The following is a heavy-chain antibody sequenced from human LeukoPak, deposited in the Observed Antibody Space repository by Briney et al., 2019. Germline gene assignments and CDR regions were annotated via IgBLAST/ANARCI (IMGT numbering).Heavy chain of an antibody. V-gene: IGHV3-23*01. CDR1: GFTFSSYS. D-gene: IGHD3-22*01. Sequence: GGSLRLSCAASGFTFSSYSMSWVRQAPGKGLEWVSAISGSSSCTYYADSVKGRFTISRDNSTNTLYLQMNSLRAEDTAVYYCAKDRGITMIVVVRTFFDYWGQGTLVTVSS. J-gene: IGHJ4*02. CDR2: ISGSSSCT. CDR3: AKDRGITMIVVVRTFFDY.